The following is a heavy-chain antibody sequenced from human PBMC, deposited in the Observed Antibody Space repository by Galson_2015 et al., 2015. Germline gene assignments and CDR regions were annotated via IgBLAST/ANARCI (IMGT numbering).Heavy chain of an antibody. CDR1: GFTFSSYS. CDR3: ARDEVRFDY. Sequence: SLRLSCAASGFTFSSYSMNWVRQAPGKGLEWVSYISSSSSTIYYADSVKGRFTISRDNAKNSLYLQMNSLRAEDTAVYYCARDEVRFDYWGQGTLVTVSS. CDR2: ISSSSSTI. V-gene: IGHV3-48*01. D-gene: IGHD2-2*01. J-gene: IGHJ4*02.